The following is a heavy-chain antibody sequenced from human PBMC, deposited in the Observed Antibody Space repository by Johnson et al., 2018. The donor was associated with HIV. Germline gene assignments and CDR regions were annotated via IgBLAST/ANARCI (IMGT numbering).Heavy chain of an antibody. CDR3: AREVDGFDI. Sequence: QVQLVESGGGVVQPGGSLRLSCTASGFSFSSYGMHWVRQAPGKGLEWVSIIYSGGTIYYADSVKGRFTISRDNAMNSVYLHMNSLRAEDTAVYYCAREVDGFDIWGQGTMVTVSS. CDR2: IYSGGTI. CDR1: GFSFSSYG. J-gene: IGHJ3*02. V-gene: IGHV3-NL1*01.